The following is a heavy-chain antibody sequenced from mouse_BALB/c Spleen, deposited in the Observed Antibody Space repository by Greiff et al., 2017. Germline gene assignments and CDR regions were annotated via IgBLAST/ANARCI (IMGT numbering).Heavy chain of an antibody. CDR3: ASTTTAPFAY. J-gene: IGHJ3*01. V-gene: IGHV1-18*01. CDR1: GYTFTDYN. D-gene: IGHD1-2*01. Sequence: EVQGVESGPELVKPGASVTIPCKASGYTFTDYNMDWVKQSHGKSLEWIGDINPHNGGTIYNQKFKGKATLTVDKSSSTAYMELRSLTSEDTAVYYCASTTTAPFAYWGQGTLVTVSA. CDR2: INPHNGGT.